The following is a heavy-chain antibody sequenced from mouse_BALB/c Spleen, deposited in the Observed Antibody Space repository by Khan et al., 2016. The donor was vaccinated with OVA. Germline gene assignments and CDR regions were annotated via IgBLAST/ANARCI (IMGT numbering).Heavy chain of an antibody. D-gene: IGHD2-3*01. CDR2: ISYSGST. Sequence: EVQLQESGPGLVKPSLSLSLTCTVTGYSITGDYAWNWIRQFPGNKLEWMGYISYSGSTSYNPSLKSRISITRDTSKNQFFLHLKSVTTEDTATYYCARDGSRYNYAMDHWGQGTSVTVSS. CDR1: GYSITGDYA. CDR3: ARDGSRYNYAMDH. V-gene: IGHV3-2*02. J-gene: IGHJ4*01.